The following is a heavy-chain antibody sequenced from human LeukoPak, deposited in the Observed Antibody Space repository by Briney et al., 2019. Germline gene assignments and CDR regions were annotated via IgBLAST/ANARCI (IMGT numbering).Heavy chain of an antibody. CDR2: LDWDDDK. J-gene: IGHJ3*01. Sequence: SGPALVKLTQTLTLPCTFSGLSLRTSGMCVSWIRQPPGKALEWLARLDWDDDKYYSTSPKTRLIISKDTSKNQVVLKMTNMDPVDTATYYWARIRCEFTGDRLYGFDLWGQGTMVSVPS. CDR1: GLSLRTSGMC. D-gene: IGHD2-21*02. V-gene: IGHV2-70*11. CDR3: ARIRCEFTGDRLYGFDL.